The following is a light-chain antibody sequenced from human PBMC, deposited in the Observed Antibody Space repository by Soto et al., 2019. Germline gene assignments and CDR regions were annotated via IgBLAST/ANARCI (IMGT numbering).Light chain of an antibody. V-gene: IGLV4-69*01. CDR1: SGHSSYA. J-gene: IGLJ3*02. CDR2: VDSDGSH. Sequence: VVTQSPSASASLGASVTLTCTLSSGHSSYAIAWHQQQPEKGPRYLMKVDSDGSHIKGDGIPDRFSGSSSGAERYLTISSLQSEDEADYYCQTWGTGTWVFGGGTKLTVL. CDR3: QTWGTGTWV.